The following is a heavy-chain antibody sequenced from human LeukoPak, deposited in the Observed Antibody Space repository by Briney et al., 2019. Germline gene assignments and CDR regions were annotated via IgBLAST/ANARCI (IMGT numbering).Heavy chain of an antibody. V-gene: IGHV1-8*01. J-gene: IGHJ6*03. CDR1: GYIFTSYD. CDR3: ARGPDYDLLTGYPDYYYSSMDV. CDR2: MNPNSGDT. D-gene: IGHD3-9*01. Sequence: ASVKVSCKASGYIFTSYDINWVRQATGQGLEWMGWMNPNSGDTGYAQTFLGRVTLTRDTSISTAYMELSSLRSEDTAVYYCARGPDYDLLTGYPDYYYSSMDVWGKGTTVTVSS.